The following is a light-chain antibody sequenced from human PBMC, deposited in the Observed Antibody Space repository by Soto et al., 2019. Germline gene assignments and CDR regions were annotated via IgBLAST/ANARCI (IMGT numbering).Light chain of an antibody. J-gene: IGKJ5*01. CDR3: QQLDTYPLT. CDR1: QGISSY. CDR2: AVF. Sequence: DIPLTQSPSFLSASVGDRVTITCRASQGISSYLAWYQQKPGKAPKLLISAVFTLQSGVPSRFSGSGSGTEFTLTISSLQPEDFATYYCQQLDTYPLTFGQGTRLDIK. V-gene: IGKV1-9*01.